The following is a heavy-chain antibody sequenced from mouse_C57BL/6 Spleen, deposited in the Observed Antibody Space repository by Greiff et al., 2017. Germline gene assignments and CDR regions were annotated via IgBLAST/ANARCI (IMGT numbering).Heavy chain of an antibody. J-gene: IGHJ1*03. D-gene: IGHD1-1*01. Sequence: EVQGVESGGGLVKPGGSLKLSCAASGFTFSDYGMHWVRQAPEKGLEWVAYISRGSSTIYYADTVKGRFTISRDNAKNTLFLQMTSLRSEDTAMXYCARPGGSSHRWYFDVWGTGTTVTVSS. V-gene: IGHV5-17*01. CDR2: ISRGSSTI. CDR1: GFTFSDYG. CDR3: ARPGGSSHRWYFDV.